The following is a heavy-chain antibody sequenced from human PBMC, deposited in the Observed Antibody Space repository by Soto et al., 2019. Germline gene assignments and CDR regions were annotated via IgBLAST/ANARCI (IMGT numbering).Heavy chain of an antibody. Sequence: QVQLVESGGGVVQPGRSLRLSCAASGFTFSSYGMHWVRQAPGKGLEWVAVISYDGSNKYYADSVKGRFTISRDNSKNTLYLQMNSLRAEDTAVYYCAKAGGFYYYGMDVWGQGTTVTVSS. CDR3: AKAGGFYYYGMDV. CDR1: GFTFSSYG. D-gene: IGHD5-12*01. V-gene: IGHV3-30*18. J-gene: IGHJ6*02. CDR2: ISYDGSNK.